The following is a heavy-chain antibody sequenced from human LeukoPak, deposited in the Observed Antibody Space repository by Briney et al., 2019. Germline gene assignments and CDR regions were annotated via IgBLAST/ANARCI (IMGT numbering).Heavy chain of an antibody. CDR2: INPNSGGT. CDR3: ARVLLGTGTTFSDY. J-gene: IGHJ4*02. D-gene: IGHD1-7*01. V-gene: IGHV1-2*02. Sequence: ASVKVSCKASGGTFSSYAISWVRQAPGQGLEWMGWINPNSGGTNYAQKFQGRVTMTRDTPISTAYMELSRLRSDDTAVYYCARVLLGTGTTFSDYWGQGTLVTVSS. CDR1: GGTFSSYA.